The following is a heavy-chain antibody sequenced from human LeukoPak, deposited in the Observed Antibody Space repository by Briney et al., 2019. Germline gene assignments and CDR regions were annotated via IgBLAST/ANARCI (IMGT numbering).Heavy chain of an antibody. CDR1: GFTFSSYG. D-gene: IGHD6-13*01. J-gene: IGHJ4*02. V-gene: IGHV3-33*01. CDR2: IWYDGSNK. Sequence: GGSLRLSCAASGFTFSSYGMHWVRQAPGKGLEWVAVIWYDGSNKYYADSVKGRFTISRDNSKNTLYLQMNSLRAEDTAVYYCARDAAATLGYFDYWGQGTLVTVSS. CDR3: ARDAAATLGYFDY.